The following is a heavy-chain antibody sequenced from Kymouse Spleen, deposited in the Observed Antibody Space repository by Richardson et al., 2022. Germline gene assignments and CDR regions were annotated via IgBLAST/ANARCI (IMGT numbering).Heavy chain of an antibody. CDR1: GFTFSSYG. V-gene: IGHV3-33*01. CDR3: ASLTGTTCDY. D-gene: IGHD1-7*01. CDR2: IWYDGSNK. J-gene: IGHJ4*02. Sequence: QVQLVESGGGVVQPGRSLRLSCAASGFTFSSYGMHWVRQAPGKGLEWVAVIWYDGSNKYYADSVKGRFTISRDNSKNTLYLQMNSLRAEDTAVYYCASLTGTTCDYWGQGTLVTVSS.